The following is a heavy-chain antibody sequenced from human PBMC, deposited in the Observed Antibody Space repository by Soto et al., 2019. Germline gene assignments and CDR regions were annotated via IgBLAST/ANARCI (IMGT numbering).Heavy chain of an antibody. CDR2: ISSGGTNT. V-gene: IGHV3-48*03. Sequence: GGSLRLSCAASGFSSSSYEMNWVRQAPGKGLEWISYISSGGTNTFYADYVKGRFTISRDNSKNTLLLQMNSLGAEDTAVYYCAKDSNKYSSSLRGRYFDYWGQGIGVTVSS. J-gene: IGHJ4*02. D-gene: IGHD4-4*01. CDR1: GFSSSSYE. CDR3: AKDSNKYSSSLRGRYFDY.